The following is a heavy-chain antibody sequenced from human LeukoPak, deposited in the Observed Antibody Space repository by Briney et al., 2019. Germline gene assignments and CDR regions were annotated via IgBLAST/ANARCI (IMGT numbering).Heavy chain of an antibody. Sequence: ATVKISCKVSGYTFTAYYMHWVQQAPGKGLEWMGLVDPEDGETIYAEKFQGRVTITADTSTDTAYMELSSLRSEDTAVYYCATVSPYYYDSSGYYYPLDYWGQGTLVTASS. D-gene: IGHD3-22*01. CDR2: VDPEDGET. CDR1: GYTFTAYY. V-gene: IGHV1-69-2*01. J-gene: IGHJ4*02. CDR3: ATVSPYYYDSSGYYYPLDY.